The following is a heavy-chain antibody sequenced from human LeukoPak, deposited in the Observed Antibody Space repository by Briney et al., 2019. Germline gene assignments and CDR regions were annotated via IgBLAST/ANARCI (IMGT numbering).Heavy chain of an antibody. Sequence: GGSLRLSCAASGFTFNIYAMDWVRQAPGKGLEWVSAISGSGGSTYYADSVKGRFTISRDNTKNTLYLQMNSLRAEDTAVYYCAKDRSAVTTIYWGQGTLVTVSP. CDR1: GFTFNIYA. CDR2: ISGSGGST. D-gene: IGHD4-17*01. CDR3: AKDRSAVTTIY. J-gene: IGHJ4*02. V-gene: IGHV3-23*01.